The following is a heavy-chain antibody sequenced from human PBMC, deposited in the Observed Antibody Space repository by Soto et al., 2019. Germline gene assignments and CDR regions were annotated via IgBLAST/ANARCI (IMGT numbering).Heavy chain of an antibody. CDR3: ARSSGFYYVDY. Sequence: QVQLVQSGAEVKKPGASVKVSCKASGYTFTSYAMHWVRQAPGQRLEWMGWINAGNGHTKYSQKFQGRVTITRDTSASTAYMERTSRRSEDTAVYYCARSSGFYYVDYWGQGTLVTVSS. V-gene: IGHV1-3*01. J-gene: IGHJ4*02. CDR2: INAGNGHT. D-gene: IGHD3-22*01. CDR1: GYTFTSYA.